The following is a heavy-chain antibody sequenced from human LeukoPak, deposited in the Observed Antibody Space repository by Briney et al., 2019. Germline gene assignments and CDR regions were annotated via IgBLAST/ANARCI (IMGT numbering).Heavy chain of an antibody. V-gene: IGHV3-48*04. Sequence: PGGSLRLSCAASGFTFSSYSMNWVRQAPGKGLDWVSYISSSSDTIYYADSVKGRFTISRDNAKNSLYLQMHSLRVEDTAVYYCARALVTTPDYYYYYYYMDVWGKGTTVTVSS. CDR1: GFTFSSYS. D-gene: IGHD4-11*01. CDR2: ISSSSDTI. J-gene: IGHJ6*03. CDR3: ARALVTTPDYYYYYYYMDV.